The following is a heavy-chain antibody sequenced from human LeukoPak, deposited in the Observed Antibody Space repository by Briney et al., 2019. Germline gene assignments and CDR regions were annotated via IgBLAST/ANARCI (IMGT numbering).Heavy chain of an antibody. CDR2: ISGSDDGT. CDR1: GFTFSSYA. CDR3: AKLARYCSSASCSDYYYGMDV. D-gene: IGHD2-2*01. Sequence: AGSLRLSCAASGFTFSSYAMSWVRQAPGKGLEWVSAISGSDDGTFYADSVKGRFTISRDNSKNTLYLQMNSLRAEDTAVYYCAKLARYCSSASCSDYYYGMDVWGQGTTVTV. J-gene: IGHJ6*02. V-gene: IGHV3-23*01.